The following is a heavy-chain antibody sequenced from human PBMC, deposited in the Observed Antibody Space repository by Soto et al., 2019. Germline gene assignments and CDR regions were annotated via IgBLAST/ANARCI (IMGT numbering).Heavy chain of an antibody. V-gene: IGHV3-23*02. Sequence: EVQMLESGGGLVQPGGSLRLSCAASGFTFSSYAMNWVRQAPGKGLEWVSVISGSGISTYYEESVKGRFTISRDNSNNTLYVQMNSLRAEDTCVYYCAKALSVYNAPLEHWGQGTRVTVSS. D-gene: IGHD1-20*01. CDR3: AKALSVYNAPLEH. J-gene: IGHJ4*02. CDR2: ISGSGIST. CDR1: GFTFSSYA.